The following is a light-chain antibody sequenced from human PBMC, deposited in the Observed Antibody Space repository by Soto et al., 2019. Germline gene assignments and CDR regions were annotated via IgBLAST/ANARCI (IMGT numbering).Light chain of an antibody. CDR1: QTITGNN. J-gene: IGKJ1*01. V-gene: IGKV3-20*01. CDR2: AAS. CDR3: QQYINYPWT. Sequence: EIGWTQSPGTLSLSPGERATLSCRASQTITGNNLAWYQQKRGQAPRLIIYAASRRATGIPDRFSGSGSGTDSTLTISSLQSEDFAVYYCQQYINYPWTFGQGAKVDIK.